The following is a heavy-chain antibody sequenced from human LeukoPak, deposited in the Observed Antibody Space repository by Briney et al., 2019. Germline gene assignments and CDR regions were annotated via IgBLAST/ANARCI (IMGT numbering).Heavy chain of an antibody. V-gene: IGHV5-10-1*01. J-gene: IGHJ6*04. CDR1: GYSFTSYW. Sequence: GESLKISCKGSGYSFTSYWISWVRQMPGKGLEWRGRIDPSDSYTNYSPSFQGHVTISADKSISTAYLQWSSLKASDTAMYYCARHRIAASEPPYGMDVWGKGTTVTVSS. CDR3: ARHRIAASEPPYGMDV. CDR2: IDPSDSYT. D-gene: IGHD6-13*01.